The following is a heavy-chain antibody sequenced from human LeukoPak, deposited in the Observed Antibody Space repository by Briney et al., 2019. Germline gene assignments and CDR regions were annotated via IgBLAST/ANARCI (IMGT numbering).Heavy chain of an antibody. Sequence: PGGSLRLSCAASGFTFGDHYMDWVRQAPGKGLEWVGRSRNKANSYTTEYARSVKGRFTISREETKNSLYLQMNSLRAEDTAVYYCARVGAVAGRAFDYWGQGTLVTVSS. CDR1: GFTFGDHY. CDR3: ARVGAVAGRAFDY. V-gene: IGHV3-72*01. J-gene: IGHJ4*02. CDR2: SRNKANSYTT. D-gene: IGHD6-13*01.